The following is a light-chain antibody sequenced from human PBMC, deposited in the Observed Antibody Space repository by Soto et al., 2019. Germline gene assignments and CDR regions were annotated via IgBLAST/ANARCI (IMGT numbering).Light chain of an antibody. CDR2: YDH. V-gene: IGLV3-21*01. CDR3: QVWDTSSDQQV. Sequence: SYELTQPPSVSVAPGKTATIACGGDNIGSISVHWYQHKPGQAPLLVISYDHDRPSGIPERFSGSNSGSTATLTISRVEDGDEADYYCQVWDTSSDQQVFGGGTKLTVL. J-gene: IGLJ2*01. CDR1: NIGSIS.